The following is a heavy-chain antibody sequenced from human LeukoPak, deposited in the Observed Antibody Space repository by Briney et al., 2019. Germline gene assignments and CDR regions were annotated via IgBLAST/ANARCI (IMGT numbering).Heavy chain of an antibody. CDR3: ARGGGGPDY. Sequence: PGGSLRLTCAASGFTFSSYNMNWVRQAPGKGLECVSYITSSGTTIYYADSVKGRFTISRDNAKNSLYLQMNSLRDEDTAVYYCARGGGGPDYWGQGTLVTVSS. CDR2: ITSSGTTI. V-gene: IGHV3-48*02. CDR1: GFTFSSYN. D-gene: IGHD3-16*01. J-gene: IGHJ4*02.